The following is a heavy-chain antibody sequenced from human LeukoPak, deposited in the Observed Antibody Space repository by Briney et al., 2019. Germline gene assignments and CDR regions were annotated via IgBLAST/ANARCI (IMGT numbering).Heavy chain of an antibody. Sequence: GGSLRLSCAASGFTFSSYVMNWVRQAPGKGLEWVSAISGSGGNTYYADSVKGRFTISRDNSKNTLYLQMNSLRAEDTAVYYCARDSGNWFDPWGQGTLVTVSS. CDR1: GFTFSSYV. V-gene: IGHV3-23*01. CDR3: ARDSGNWFDP. CDR2: ISGSGGNT. J-gene: IGHJ5*02.